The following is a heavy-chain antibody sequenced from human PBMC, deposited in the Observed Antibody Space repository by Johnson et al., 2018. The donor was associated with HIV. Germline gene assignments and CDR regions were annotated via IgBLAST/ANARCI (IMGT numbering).Heavy chain of an antibody. CDR3: AQADRVRYGAGAFDI. V-gene: IGHV3-23*04. CDR2: INWNGGST. CDR1: GFSIDDYA. J-gene: IGHJ3*02. D-gene: IGHD5-24*01. Sequence: VQLVESGGGLVQPGGSLRLSCAAFGFSIDDYAMSWVRQVPGKGLEWVSGINWNGGSTNYADSVKGRFTVSRDNSKNTLYLQMNSLSAEDTAVYYCAQADRVRYGAGAFDIWGQGTMVTVSS.